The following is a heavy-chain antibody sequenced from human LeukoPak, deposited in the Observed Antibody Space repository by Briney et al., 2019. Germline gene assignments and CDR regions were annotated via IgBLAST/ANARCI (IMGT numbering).Heavy chain of an antibody. CDR3: ARDSYSGYDWDY. D-gene: IGHD5-12*01. Sequence: GGSLRLSCAASGFTFSSYSMNWVRQAPGKGLEWVSSISSSSSYIYYADSVKGRFTTSRDNAKNSLYLQMNSLRAEDTAVYYCARDSYSGYDWDYWGQGTLVTVSS. CDR2: ISSSSSYI. V-gene: IGHV3-21*01. J-gene: IGHJ4*02. CDR1: GFTFSSYS.